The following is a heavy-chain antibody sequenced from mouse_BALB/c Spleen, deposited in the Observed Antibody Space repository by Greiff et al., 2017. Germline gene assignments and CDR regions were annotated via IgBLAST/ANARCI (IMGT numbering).Heavy chain of an antibody. Sequence: VKLMESGPGLVQPSQSLSITCTVSGFSLTSYGVHWVRQSPGKGLEWLGVIWSGGSTDYNAAFISRLSISKDNSKSQVFFKMNSLQANDTAIYYCARGDPNWYFDVWGAGTTVTVSS. CDR1: GFSLTSYG. CDR2: IWSGGST. V-gene: IGHV2-2*02. CDR3: ARGDPNWYFDV. D-gene: IGHD3-3*01. J-gene: IGHJ1*01.